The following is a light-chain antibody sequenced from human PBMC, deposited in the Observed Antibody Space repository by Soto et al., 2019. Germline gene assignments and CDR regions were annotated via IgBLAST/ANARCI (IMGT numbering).Light chain of an antibody. CDR2: ANN. J-gene: IGLJ2*01. CDR1: RSNIGANYD. V-gene: IGLV1-40*01. CDR3: QSYDSSLSAWV. Sequence: QLVLTQPPSVSGAPGQRVTISCTGSRSNIGANYDVHWYRQLPGTAPKLLIYANNNRPSGVPDRFSGSKSGTSVSLAITGLQAEDEADYYCQSYDSSLSAWVFGGGTKLTVL.